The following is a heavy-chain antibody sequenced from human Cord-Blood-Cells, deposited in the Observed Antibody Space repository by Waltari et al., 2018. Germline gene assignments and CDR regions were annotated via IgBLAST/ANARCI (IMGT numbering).Heavy chain of an antibody. CDR1: GYTSTSYA. V-gene: IGHV1-3*01. J-gene: IGHJ4*02. CDR2: INAGNGNT. D-gene: IGHD4-17*01. Sequence: QVQHVQSGAEATKTGASVKVSCKASGYTSTSYAMHWVRQPPGQRLEWMGCINAGNGNTKFSQKFKSRVTITRDTSASTAYMELSSLRSEDTAVYYCARVGQVDGDYDYWGQGTLVTVSS. CDR3: ARVGQVDGDYDY.